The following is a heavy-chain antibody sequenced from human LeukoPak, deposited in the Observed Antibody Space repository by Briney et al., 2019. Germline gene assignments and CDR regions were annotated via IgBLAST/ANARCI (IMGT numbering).Heavy chain of an antibody. V-gene: IGHV4-30-4*01. CDR3: ARVVATITRLFDY. D-gene: IGHD5-12*01. CDR2: IHYSGST. CDR1: GGSISSGDYY. J-gene: IGHJ4*02. Sequence: PPQTLSLTCTVSGGSISSGDYYWSWIRQPPGKGLEWIGYIHYSGSTYYNPSLKSRVTISVDTSKNQFSLKLSSVTAADTAVYYCARVVATITRLFDYWGQGTLVTVSS.